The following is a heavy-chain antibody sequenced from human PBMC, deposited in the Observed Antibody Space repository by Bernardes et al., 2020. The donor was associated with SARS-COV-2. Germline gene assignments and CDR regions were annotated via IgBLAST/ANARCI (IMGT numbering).Heavy chain of an antibody. V-gene: IGHV4-34*01. CDR1: GGSLSGYY. CDR2: INYSGST. D-gene: IGHD3-16*01. Sequence: SETLSLTCAVYGGSLSGYYWNWIRQPPGKGLEWIGEINYSGSTNYNPSLKSRVTISIVTSKNQLSLKLSSVTAADTAVYYCVRAVWGIWYFDLWGRGTLVTVSS. CDR3: VRAVWGIWYFDL. J-gene: IGHJ2*01.